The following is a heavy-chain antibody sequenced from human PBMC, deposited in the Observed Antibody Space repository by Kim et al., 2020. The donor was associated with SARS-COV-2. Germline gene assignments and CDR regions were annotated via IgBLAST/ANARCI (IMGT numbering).Heavy chain of an antibody. D-gene: IGHD3-9*01. CDR1: GFTFSSYA. CDR2: ISGSGGST. Sequence: GGSLRLSCAASGFTFSSYAMSWVRQAPGKGLEWVSAISGSGGSTYYADSVKGRFTISRDNSKNTLYLQMNSLRAEDTAVYYCAKDGRVDILTCYYPYYFDYWGQGTLVTVSS. J-gene: IGHJ4*02. V-gene: IGHV3-23*01. CDR3: AKDGRVDILTCYYPYYFDY.